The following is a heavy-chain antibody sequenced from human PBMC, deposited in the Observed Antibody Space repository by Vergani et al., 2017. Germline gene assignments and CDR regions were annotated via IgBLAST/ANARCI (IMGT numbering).Heavy chain of an antibody. D-gene: IGHD3-22*01. J-gene: IGHJ4*02. Sequence: QVQLQQWGAGLFKPSETLSLTCAVYGGSFSGYYWSWIRQPPGKGLEWIGEINHSGSTNYNPSLKSRVTISVDTSKNQFSLKLSSVTAADTAVYYCARGYYYDSSGYYYLDSWGQGTLVTVSS. CDR2: INHSGST. CDR3: ARGYYYDSSGYYYLDS. CDR1: GGSFSGYY. V-gene: IGHV4-34*01.